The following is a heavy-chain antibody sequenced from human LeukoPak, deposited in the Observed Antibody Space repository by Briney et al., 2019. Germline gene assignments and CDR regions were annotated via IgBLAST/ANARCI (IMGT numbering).Heavy chain of an antibody. CDR2: IIPIFGTA. CDR1: GGTFSSYA. J-gene: IGHJ4*02. Sequence: GASVKVSFKASGGTFSSYAISWVRQAPGQGLEWMGGIIPIFGTANYAQKFQGRVTITADESTSTAYMELSSLRSEDTAIYYCATNSGSYFLYWGQGTLVTVSS. D-gene: IGHD1-26*01. V-gene: IGHV1-69*13. CDR3: ATNSGSYFLY.